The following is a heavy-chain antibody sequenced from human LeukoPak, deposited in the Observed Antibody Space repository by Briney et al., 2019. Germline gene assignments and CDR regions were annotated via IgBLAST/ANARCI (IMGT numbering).Heavy chain of an antibody. V-gene: IGHV3-23*01. CDR3: AKERTFGAHWYFDL. CDR2: IGGSGDNT. Sequence: GGSLILSCAASGFTFSSYAMSWVRQAPGKGLEWVSTIGGSGDNTYYADYIKGRVTCSRDNSKNTLYLQMKILRAEDTAVYYCAKERTFGAHWYFDLWGRGTLVTVSS. CDR1: GFTFSSYA. J-gene: IGHJ2*01. D-gene: IGHD3-10*01.